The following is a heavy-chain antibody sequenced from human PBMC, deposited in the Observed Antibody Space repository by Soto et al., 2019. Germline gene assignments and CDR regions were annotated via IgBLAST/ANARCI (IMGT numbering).Heavy chain of an antibody. Sequence: GGSLRLSCAASGFTFSSYSMNWVRQAPGKGLEWVSSISSSSSYIYYADSVKGRFTISRDNAKNSLYLQMNSLRAEDTAVYYCARDFDYYGSGSYWYFDYWGQGTLVTVSS. CDR3: ARDFDYYGSGSYWYFDY. CDR1: GFTFSSYS. V-gene: IGHV3-21*01. CDR2: ISSSSSYI. J-gene: IGHJ4*02. D-gene: IGHD3-10*01.